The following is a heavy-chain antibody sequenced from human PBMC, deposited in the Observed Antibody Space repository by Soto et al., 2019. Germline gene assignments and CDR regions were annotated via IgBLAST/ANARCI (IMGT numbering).Heavy chain of an antibody. CDR3: AREVSRLDAFDI. J-gene: IGHJ3*02. Sequence: GASVKVSCKASGGTFSSYTISWVRQAPGQGLEWMGRIIPILGIANYAQKFQGRVTITADKSTSTAYMELSSLRSEDTAVYYCAREVSRLDAFDIWGQGTMVTVSS. D-gene: IGHD6-25*01. V-gene: IGHV1-69*04. CDR2: IIPILGIA. CDR1: GGTFSSYT.